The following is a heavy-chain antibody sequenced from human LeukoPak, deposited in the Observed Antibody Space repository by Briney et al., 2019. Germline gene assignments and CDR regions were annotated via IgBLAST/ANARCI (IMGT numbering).Heavy chain of an antibody. V-gene: IGHV4-59*01. CDR1: GGSISSYY. CDR2: IYYSGST. J-gene: IGHJ1*01. Sequence: SETLSLTCTVSGGSISSYYWSWIRQPPGKGLEWIGYIYYSGSTNYNPSLKSRVTISVDTSKNQFSLKLSSVTAADTVVYYCARDVHYYDSSGYYFQYFQHWGQGTLVTVSS. CDR3: ARDVHYYDSSGYYFQYFQH. D-gene: IGHD3-22*01.